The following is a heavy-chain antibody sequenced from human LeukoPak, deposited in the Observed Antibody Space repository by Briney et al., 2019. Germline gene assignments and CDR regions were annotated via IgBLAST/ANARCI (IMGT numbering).Heavy chain of an antibody. CDR1: GFTFSSYA. CDR3: ATYGGWGDIPGFDAFDI. V-gene: IGHV3-23*01. J-gene: IGHJ3*02. Sequence: GGSLRLSCAASGFTFSSYAMSWVRQAPGKGLEWVSAISGSGGSTYYADSVKGRFTISRDNSKNTLYLQMNSLRAEDTAVYYCATYGGWGDIPGFDAFDIWGQGTMVTVSS. D-gene: IGHD1-14*01. CDR2: ISGSGGST.